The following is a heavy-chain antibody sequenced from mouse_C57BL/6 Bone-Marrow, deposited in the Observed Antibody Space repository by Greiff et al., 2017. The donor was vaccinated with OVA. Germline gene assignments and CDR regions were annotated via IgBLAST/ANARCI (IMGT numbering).Heavy chain of an antibody. CDR3: ARDYYGEYFDY. CDR1: GYTFTSYG. J-gene: IGHJ2*01. D-gene: IGHD1-1*01. V-gene: IGHV1-81*01. Sequence: QVQLQQSGAELARPGASVKLSCKASGYTFTSYGISWVKQRTGQGLEWIGEIYPRSGNTYYNEKFKGKATLTADKSSSTAYRELRSLTSEDSAVYFCARDYYGEYFDYWGQGTTLTVSS. CDR2: IYPRSGNT.